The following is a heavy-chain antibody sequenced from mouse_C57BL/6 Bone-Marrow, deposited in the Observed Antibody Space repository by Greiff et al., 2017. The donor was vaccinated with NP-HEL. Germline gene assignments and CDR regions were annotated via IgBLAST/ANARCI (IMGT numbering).Heavy chain of an antibody. CDR1: GYTFTEYT. CDR3: ARHEEGDYGSSPYFDY. CDR2: FYPGSGSI. Sequence: QVQLKQSGAELVKPGASVKLSCKASGYTFTEYTIHWVKQRSGQGLEWIGWFYPGSGSIKYNEKFKDKATLTADKSSSTVYMELSRLTSEDSAVYFCARHEEGDYGSSPYFDYWGQGTTLTVSS. D-gene: IGHD1-1*01. J-gene: IGHJ2*01. V-gene: IGHV1-62-2*01.